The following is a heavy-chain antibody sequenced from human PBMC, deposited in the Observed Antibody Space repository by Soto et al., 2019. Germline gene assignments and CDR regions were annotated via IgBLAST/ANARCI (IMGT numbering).Heavy chain of an antibody. Sequence: GGSLRLSCAASGFTFSSYAMHWVRQAPGKGLEWVAVISYDGSNKYYADSVKGRFTISRDNSKNTLYLQMNSLRAEDTAVYYCARGGYIIGGYDAFDIWGQGTMVTVSS. D-gene: IGHD5-12*01. CDR2: ISYDGSNK. CDR1: GFTFSSYA. CDR3: ARGGYIIGGYDAFDI. V-gene: IGHV3-30-3*01. J-gene: IGHJ3*02.